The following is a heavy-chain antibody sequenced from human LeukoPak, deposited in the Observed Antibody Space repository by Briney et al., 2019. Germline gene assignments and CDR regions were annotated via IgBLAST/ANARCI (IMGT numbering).Heavy chain of an antibody. CDR1: GFTFSGHS. J-gene: IGHJ4*02. D-gene: IGHD6-19*01. CDR3: AKHRAPVPGSHPKNPTAYFED. V-gene: IGHV3-23*01. CDR2: ISSGGDVT. Sequence: GGSLRLSCAASGFTFSGHSMSWVRQARGRGLEWVSAISSGGDVTFYADSAKGRFIVSRDQSNNMLSLQMSSLRAEDTALYYCAKHRAPVPGSHPKNPTAYFEDWGQGTLVTVSS.